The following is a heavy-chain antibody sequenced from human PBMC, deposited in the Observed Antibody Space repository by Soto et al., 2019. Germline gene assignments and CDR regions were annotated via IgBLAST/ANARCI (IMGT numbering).Heavy chain of an antibody. J-gene: IGHJ5*02. CDR2: IYYSGST. CDR1: GGSISSGDYY. V-gene: IGHV4-30-4*01. Sequence: SETLSLTCTVSGGSISSGDYYWSWIRQPPGKGLEWIGYIYYSGSTYYNPSLKSRVTISVDTSKNQFSLKLSSVTAADTAVYYCARARCSSTSCYGRPIWFDPWGQGTLVTVSS. CDR3: ARARCSSTSCYGRPIWFDP. D-gene: IGHD2-2*01.